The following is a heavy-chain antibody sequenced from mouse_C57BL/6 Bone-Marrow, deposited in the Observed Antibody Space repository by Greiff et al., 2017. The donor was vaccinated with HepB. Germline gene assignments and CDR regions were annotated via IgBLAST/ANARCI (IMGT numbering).Heavy chain of an antibody. Sequence: DVKLVESGGDLVKPGGSLKLSCAASGFTFSSYGMSWVRQTPDKRLEWVATINSGGSYTYYPDSVKGRFTISRDNAKNTLYLQMSSLKSEDTAMYYCARRGLHWYFDVWGTGTTVTVSS. CDR2: INSGGSYT. D-gene: IGHD2-4*01. J-gene: IGHJ1*03. CDR3: ARRGLHWYFDV. CDR1: GFTFSSYG. V-gene: IGHV5-6*02.